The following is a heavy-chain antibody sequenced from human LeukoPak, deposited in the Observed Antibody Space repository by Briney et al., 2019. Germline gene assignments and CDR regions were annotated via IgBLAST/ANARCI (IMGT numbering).Heavy chain of an antibody. J-gene: IGHJ4*02. Sequence: SVKVSCKASRGTFSSYAISWVRQAPGQGLEWMGGIIPIFGTANYAQKFQGRVTITADESTSTAYMELSSLRSEDTAVYYCAGFGLGVSGYDFSDYWGQGTLVTVSS. D-gene: IGHD5-12*01. CDR1: RGTFSSYA. V-gene: IGHV1-69*01. CDR2: IIPIFGTA. CDR3: AGFGLGVSGYDFSDY.